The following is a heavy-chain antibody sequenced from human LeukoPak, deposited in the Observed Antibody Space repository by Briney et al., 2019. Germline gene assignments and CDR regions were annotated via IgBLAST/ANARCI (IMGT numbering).Heavy chain of an antibody. CDR3: ARGGLYGSSWYSFDM. CDR1: RYTFTGYY. D-gene: IGHD6-13*01. CDR2: INPKSGDT. Sequence: GVSVKVSCKASRYTFTGYYFHWVRQAPGQGLEWMGWINPKSGDTNYTQRFQGWVTMTRDPSITTTYMELSSLRSDDTAVYYCARGGLYGSSWYSFDMWGQGTMVTISS. V-gene: IGHV1-2*04. J-gene: IGHJ3*02.